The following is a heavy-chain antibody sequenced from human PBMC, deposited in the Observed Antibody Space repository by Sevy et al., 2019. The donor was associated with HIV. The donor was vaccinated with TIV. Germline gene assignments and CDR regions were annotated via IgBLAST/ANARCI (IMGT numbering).Heavy chain of an antibody. D-gene: IGHD6-13*01. J-gene: IGHJ4*02. CDR3: ARSRPPRIAAAGTGHVDY. CDR2: IWYDGSNK. Sequence: GGSLRLSCAASGFTFSSYGMHWVRQAPGKGLEWVAVIWYDGSNKYYADSVKGRFTISRDNSKNTLYLQMNSLRAEDTAVYYCARSRPPRIAAAGTGHVDYWGQGTLVTVSS. CDR1: GFTFSSYG. V-gene: IGHV3-33*01.